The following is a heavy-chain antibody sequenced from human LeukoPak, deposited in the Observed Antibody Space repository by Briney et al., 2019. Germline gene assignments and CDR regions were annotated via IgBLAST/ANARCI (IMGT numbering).Heavy chain of an antibody. CDR1: GFTFSSYA. V-gene: IGHV3-23*01. Sequence: GGSLRLSCAASGFTFSSYAMSWVRQAPGKGLEWVSIISGSGDNTYYADSMKGRFTISRDNSKNTLYLQMNSLRAEDTAVYYCAQGSEGFDYWGQGTLVTVSS. CDR2: ISGSGDNT. J-gene: IGHJ4*02. CDR3: AQGSEGFDY.